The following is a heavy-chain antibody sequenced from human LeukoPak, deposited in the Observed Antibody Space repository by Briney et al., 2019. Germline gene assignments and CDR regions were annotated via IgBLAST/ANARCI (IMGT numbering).Heavy chain of an antibody. CDR2: ISWDGKSR. Sequence: GGSLRLSCAASGFTFDDYSMHWVRQAPGKGLEWVSLISWDGKSRYYADSVKGRFTISRDNTKISLYLQMNSVRIEDSALYYCAKVVFHYFYGLDVWGQGTTVTVSS. CDR1: GFTFDDYS. CDR3: AKVVFHYFYGLDV. V-gene: IGHV3-43*01. D-gene: IGHD2/OR15-2a*01. J-gene: IGHJ6*02.